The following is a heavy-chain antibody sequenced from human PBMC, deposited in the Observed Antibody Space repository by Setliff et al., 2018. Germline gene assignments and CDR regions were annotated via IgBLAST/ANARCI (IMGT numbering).Heavy chain of an antibody. D-gene: IGHD3-10*01. CDR2: IRSKAYGGTT. CDR1: GISFGDYA. CDR3: TSGYYGSGSAGYYGMDV. J-gene: IGHJ6*02. V-gene: IGHV3-49*04. Sequence: GSLRLSCAASGISFGDYAMSWVRQAPGKGLEWVGFIRSKAYGGTTEYAASVKGRFTISRDDSKSIAYLQMNSLKTEDTAVYYCTSGYYGSGSAGYYGMDVWGQGTTVTVSS.